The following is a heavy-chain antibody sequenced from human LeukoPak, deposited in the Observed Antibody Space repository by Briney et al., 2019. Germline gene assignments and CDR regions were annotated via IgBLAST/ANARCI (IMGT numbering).Heavy chain of an antibody. V-gene: IGHV4-34*01. D-gene: IGHD3-10*01. CDR2: INHSGST. CDR1: GGSFSGYY. J-gene: IGHJ3*02. Sequence: PSETLSLTCAVYGGSFSGYYWSWIRQPPGKGLEWIGEINHSGSTNYNPSLKSRVTISVDTSKNQFSLKLSSVTAADTAVYYCARDGDQEAFDIWGQGTMVTVSS. CDR3: ARDGDQEAFDI.